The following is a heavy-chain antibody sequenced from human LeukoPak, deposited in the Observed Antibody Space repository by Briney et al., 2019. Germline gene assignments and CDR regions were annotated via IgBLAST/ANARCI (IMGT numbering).Heavy chain of an antibody. Sequence: SETLSLTCTVSGXSINSYYWSWIRQPPGKGLEWIGYISYSGSTNYNPSLKSRVTISVDTSKNQFSLKLSSVTAADTAMYYCARDGCGSSSCLDYWGQGTLVTVSS. CDR1: GXSINSYY. CDR3: ARDGCGSSSCLDY. CDR2: ISYSGST. J-gene: IGHJ4*02. D-gene: IGHD6-6*01. V-gene: IGHV4-59*01.